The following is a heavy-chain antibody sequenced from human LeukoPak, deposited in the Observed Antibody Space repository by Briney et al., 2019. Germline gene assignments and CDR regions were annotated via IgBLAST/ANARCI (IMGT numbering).Heavy chain of an antibody. D-gene: IGHD6-6*01. V-gene: IGHV3-30*02. J-gene: IGHJ4*02. CDR1: GFTFSSYG. CDR3: AREYSSSTGKASDY. Sequence: PGGSLRLSCAASGFTFSSYGMRWVRQAPGKGLEWVAFIRYDGSNKYYADSVKGRFTISRDNSKNTLYLQMNSLRAEDTAVYYCAREYSSSTGKASDYWGQGTLVTVSS. CDR2: IRYDGSNK.